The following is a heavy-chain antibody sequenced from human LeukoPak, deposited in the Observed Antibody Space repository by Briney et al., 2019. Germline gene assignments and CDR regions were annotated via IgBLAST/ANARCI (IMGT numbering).Heavy chain of an antibody. V-gene: IGHV3-7*01. CDR3: ASHPLRYSSSWYSSLFAFDI. CDR2: IKQDGSEK. CDR1: GFTFSSYW. D-gene: IGHD6-13*01. Sequence: GGSLRLSCAASGFTFSSYWMSWVRQAPGKGLEWVANIKQDGSEKYYVDSVKGRFTISRDNAKNSLYLQMNSLRAEDTAVYYCASHPLRYSSSWYSSLFAFDIWGQGTMVTVSS. J-gene: IGHJ3*02.